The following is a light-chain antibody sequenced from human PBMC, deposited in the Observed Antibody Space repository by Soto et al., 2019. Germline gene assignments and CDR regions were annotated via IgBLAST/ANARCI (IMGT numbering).Light chain of an antibody. V-gene: IGKV1-5*03. CDR3: QQSYSTPRT. J-gene: IGKJ4*01. CDR2: KAS. Sequence: DIQMTQSPSTLSASVGDRVTITCRASQSISSWLAWYQQKPGKAPKLLIYKASTLKSGVPSRFSGSGSGTEFTLTISSLQPEDFATYYCQQSYSTPRTFGGGTKVDIK. CDR1: QSISSW.